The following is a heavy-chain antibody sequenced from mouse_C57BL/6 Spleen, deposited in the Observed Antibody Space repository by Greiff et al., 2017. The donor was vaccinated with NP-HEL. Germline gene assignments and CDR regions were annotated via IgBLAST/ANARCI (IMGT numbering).Heavy chain of an antibody. CDR2: ISSGSSTI. CDR1: GFTFSDYG. V-gene: IGHV5-17*01. CDR3: AKQATIGTSYYAMDY. Sequence: VQLQQSGGGLVKPGGSLKLSCAASGFTFSDYGMHWVRQAPEKGLEWVAYISSGSSTIYYADTVKGRFTISRDNAKNTLFLQMTSLRSEDTAMYYCAKQATIGTSYYAMDYWGQGTSVTVSS. J-gene: IGHJ4*01. D-gene: IGHD2-5*01.